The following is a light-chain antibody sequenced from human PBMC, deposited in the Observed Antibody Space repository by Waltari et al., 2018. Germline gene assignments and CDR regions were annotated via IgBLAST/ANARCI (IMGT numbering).Light chain of an antibody. J-gene: IGLJ2*01. CDR2: EVT. V-gene: IGLV2-8*01. CDR3: SSYVASKVV. CDR1: SSAVGVSGY. Sequence: SDMTHHPAASGPLGQSVTLSCSGTSSAVGVSGYVSWYQQHPGKAPKLLIYEVTNRPSGVSDRFSGSKSGNTASLTVSALRSEDEAVYYCSSYVASKVVFGGGTRLTVL.